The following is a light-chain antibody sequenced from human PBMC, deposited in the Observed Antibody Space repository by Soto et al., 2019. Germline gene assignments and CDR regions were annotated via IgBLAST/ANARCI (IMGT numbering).Light chain of an antibody. CDR2: DAS. CDR3: QHRSNWLGT. J-gene: IGKJ3*01. CDR1: QSVGSF. V-gene: IGKV3-11*01. Sequence: EIVLTQSPATLSLSPGERATLSCRASQSVGSFLAWYQHKSGQTPRLLIYDASNRATGIPARFSGSGSGTDFTLTISSLEPEDFAVYYCQHRSNWLGTFGPGTKVDIK.